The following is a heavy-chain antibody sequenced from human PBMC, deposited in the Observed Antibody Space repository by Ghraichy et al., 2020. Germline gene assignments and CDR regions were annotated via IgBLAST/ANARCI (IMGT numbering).Heavy chain of an antibody. CDR3: ARTRNYYDSSGYGAFDI. Sequence: LSLTCAASGFTFSDYHMSWIRQAPGKGLEWFSYIRKSGTTIYYADSVKGRFTISRDNAENSLFLQMNSLRAEDTAVYYCARTRNYYDSSGYGAFDIWGQGTMVTVSS. J-gene: IGHJ3*02. V-gene: IGHV3-11*01. CDR2: IRKSGTTI. CDR1: GFTFSDYH. D-gene: IGHD3-22*01.